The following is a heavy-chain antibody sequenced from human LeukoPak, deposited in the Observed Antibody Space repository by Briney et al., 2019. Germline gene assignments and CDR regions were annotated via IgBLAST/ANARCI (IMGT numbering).Heavy chain of an antibody. CDR3: ARDCVDDYGDLGGC. D-gene: IGHD4-17*01. J-gene: IGHJ4*02. CDR2: IIPIFGTA. Sequence: GASVKVSCKASGGTFSSYAISWVRQAPGQGLEWMGGIIPIFGTANYAQKFQGRVTITADESTSTAYMELSSLRSEDTAVYYCARDCVDDYGDLGGCWGQGTLVTVSS. V-gene: IGHV1-69*13. CDR1: GGTFSSYA.